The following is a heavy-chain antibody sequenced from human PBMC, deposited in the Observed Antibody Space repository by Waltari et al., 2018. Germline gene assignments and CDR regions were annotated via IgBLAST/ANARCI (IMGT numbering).Heavy chain of an antibody. D-gene: IGHD3-22*01. Sequence: VSCKASGGTFSCYAISWVRQAPGQGLEWMGGIIPIFGTANYAQKFQGRVTITTDESTSTAYMELSSLRSEDTAVYYCARAYHSAHSSGYPLFDYWGQGTLVTVSS. J-gene: IGHJ4*02. V-gene: IGHV1-69*05. CDR2: IIPIFGTA. CDR1: GGTFSCYA. CDR3: ARAYHSAHSSGYPLFDY.